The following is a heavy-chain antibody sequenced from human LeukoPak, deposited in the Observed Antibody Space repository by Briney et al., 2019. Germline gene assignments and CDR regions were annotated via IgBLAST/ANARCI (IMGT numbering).Heavy chain of an antibody. J-gene: IGHJ4*02. CDR1: GLTFDDYA. Sequence: PGGSLRLSCAASGLTFDDYAMHWVRQAPGKGLEWVSLISWDGGSTYYADSVKGRFTISRNNSKNSLYLQMNSLRAEDTALYYCAKGEDYGDYVSADYWGQGTLVTVSS. CDR2: ISWDGGST. CDR3: AKGEDYGDYVSADY. D-gene: IGHD4-17*01. V-gene: IGHV3-43D*03.